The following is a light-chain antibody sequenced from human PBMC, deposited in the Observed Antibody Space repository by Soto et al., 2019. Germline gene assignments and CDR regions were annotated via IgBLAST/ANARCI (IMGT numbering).Light chain of an antibody. Sequence: QSVLTQPPSVSGTPGQWITISCSGSSSDIGTNYVYWYQQLPGAAPKLLIYRNNQRPSGVPDRFSGSKSGTSASLAISGLRSEDGAEYHCAGWDDSLSGFYVFGTGTKVTVL. CDR1: SSDIGTNY. J-gene: IGLJ1*01. CDR3: AGWDDSLSGFYV. V-gene: IGLV1-47*01. CDR2: RNN.